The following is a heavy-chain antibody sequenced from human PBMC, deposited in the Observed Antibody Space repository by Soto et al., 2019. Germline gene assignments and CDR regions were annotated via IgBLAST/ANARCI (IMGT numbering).Heavy chain of an antibody. CDR3: ARGLILWFGELSRRGGYYYYMDV. CDR1: GGSFSGYQ. J-gene: IGHJ6*03. V-gene: IGHV4-34*01. D-gene: IGHD3-10*01. Sequence: QVQLQQWGAGLLKPSETLSLTCAVYGGSFSGYQWSWIRQTPGKGLEWLGEINDSGNINYNPSLKSRVTIVLDTPKKQISLKLSSVTAADSAVYYCARGLILWFGELSRRGGYYYYMDVWGKGNTVTVSS. CDR2: INDSGNI.